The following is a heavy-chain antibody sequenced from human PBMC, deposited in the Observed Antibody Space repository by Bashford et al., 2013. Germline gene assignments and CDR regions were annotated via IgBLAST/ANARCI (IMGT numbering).Heavy chain of an antibody. J-gene: IGHJ4*02. CDR2: IHWNSGHS. Sequence: GSLRLSCAASGFTFSSYWMHWVRQAPGKGLVWVSGIHWNSGHSGYADSVKGRFTISRDNAKNSLYLQMNSLRPEDTALYYCAKTPGRTGWDRFDYWSQGTLVHRLL. V-gene: IGHV3-74*01. CDR3: AKTPGRTGWDRFDY. CDR1: GFTFSSYW. D-gene: IGHD6-19*01.